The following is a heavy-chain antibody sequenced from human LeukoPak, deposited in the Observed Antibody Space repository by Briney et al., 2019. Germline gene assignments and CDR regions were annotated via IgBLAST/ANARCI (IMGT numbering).Heavy chain of an antibody. CDR2: TYYRSKWYN. J-gene: IGHJ4*02. CDR3: AREYLGGYLIY. Sequence: SQTLSLTCAIPGDSVSSNTAAWTWIRQSPSSGLEWLGRTYYRSKWYNDYEVSVKSRITINPDTSKNQFSLQLNSVTPEDTAVYYCAREYLGGYLIYWGQGTLVTVSS. V-gene: IGHV6-1*01. D-gene: IGHD3-16*02. CDR1: GDSVSSNTAA.